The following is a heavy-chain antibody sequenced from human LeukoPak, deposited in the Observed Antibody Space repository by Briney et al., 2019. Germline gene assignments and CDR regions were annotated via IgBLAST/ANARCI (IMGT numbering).Heavy chain of an antibody. CDR3: ARTRYSGYSYGSNAFDI. CDR1: GFTFSSYA. CDR2: ISYDGSNK. D-gene: IGHD5-18*01. Sequence: PGGSLRLSCAASGFTFSSYAMHWVRQAPGKGLEWVAVISYDGSNKYYADSVKGRFTISRDNSKNTLYLQMNSLRAEGTAVYYCARTRYSGYSYGSNAFDIWGQGTMVTVSS. J-gene: IGHJ3*02. V-gene: IGHV3-30*04.